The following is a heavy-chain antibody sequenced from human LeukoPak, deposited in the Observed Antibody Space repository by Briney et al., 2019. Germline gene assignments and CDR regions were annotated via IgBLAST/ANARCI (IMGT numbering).Heavy chain of an antibody. CDR3: ARSITGSIFSFDY. D-gene: IGHD1-20*01. J-gene: IGHJ4*02. CDR1: GFTFSSYG. Sequence: GGSLRLSCAASGFTFSSYGMHWVRQAPGKGLEWVAFIRYDGSNKYYADSVKGRFTISRDNAKNSLYLHMNSLRAEDTAVYSCARSITGSIFSFDYWGQGTVVTVSS. CDR2: IRYDGSNK. V-gene: IGHV3-30*02.